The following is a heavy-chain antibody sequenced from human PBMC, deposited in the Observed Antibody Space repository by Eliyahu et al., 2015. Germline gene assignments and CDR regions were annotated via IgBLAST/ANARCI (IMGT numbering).Heavy chain of an antibody. J-gene: IGHJ4*02. D-gene: IGHD5-12*01. CDR1: GFXFDIYG. V-gene: IGHV3-23*04. CDR2: VSNSGGNT. Sequence: EVQLVESGGGLVQPGGSLRLSCXASGFXFDIYGMTWVRQAPGKGLEWVSGVSNSGGNTYYADFVKGRFTISRDNAKNTLYLQMNSLRGEDTAVYYCAKDGRGDGGYEADYFDYWGQGTLVTVSS. CDR3: AKDGRGDGGYEADYFDY.